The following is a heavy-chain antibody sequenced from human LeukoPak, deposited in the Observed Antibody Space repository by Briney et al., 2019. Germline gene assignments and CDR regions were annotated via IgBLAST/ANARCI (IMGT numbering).Heavy chain of an antibody. CDR3: ARDLSTIDYGDYTFDY. CDR1: GYTFTSYY. Sequence: EASVKVSCKASGYTFTSYYMHWVRQAPGQGLEWMGIINPSGGSTSYAQKFQGRVTMTGDTSTSTVYMELSSLRSEDTAVYYCARDLSTIDYGDYTFDYWGQGTLVTVSS. D-gene: IGHD4-17*01. J-gene: IGHJ4*02. CDR2: INPSGGST. V-gene: IGHV1-46*01.